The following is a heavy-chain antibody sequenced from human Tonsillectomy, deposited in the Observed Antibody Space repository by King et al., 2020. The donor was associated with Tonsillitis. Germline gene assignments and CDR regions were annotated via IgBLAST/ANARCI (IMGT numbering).Heavy chain of an antibody. Sequence: VQLVESGGGLVQPGGSLRLSCTVSGFIFSNYDMNWVRQAPGTGLEWVSFISSSGSVTFYGGSVKGRFTVSRDNAKNSLYLQMNSLRDGDTAVYYCATEPRGGAAAGTAFAIWGQGQWSPSLQ. V-gene: IGHV3-48*02. D-gene: IGHD6-13*01. CDR2: ISSSGSVT. J-gene: IGHJ3*02. CDR1: GFIFSNYD. CDR3: ATEPRGGAAAGTAFAI.